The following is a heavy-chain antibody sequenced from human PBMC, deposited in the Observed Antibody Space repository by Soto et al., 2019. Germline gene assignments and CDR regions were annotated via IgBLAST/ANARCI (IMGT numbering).Heavy chain of an antibody. V-gene: IGHV2-5*02. J-gene: IGHJ6*02. CDR2: IYGVDDK. CDR1: GFSLTTSGVG. Sequence: QITLKESGPTLVKPTQTLTLTCTFSGFSLTTSGVGVGGIRQPPGKALEWLALIYGVDDKRYSPSLKSRLTITGDTSKNQVVLTMTNMDPVDTATYYCAHRHYYGSGNLGMDVWGQGTTVTVSS. CDR3: AHRHYYGSGNLGMDV. D-gene: IGHD3-10*01.